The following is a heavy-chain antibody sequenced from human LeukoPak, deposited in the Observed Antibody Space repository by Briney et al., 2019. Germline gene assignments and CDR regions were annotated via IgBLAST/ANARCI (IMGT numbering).Heavy chain of an antibody. D-gene: IGHD3-10*01. CDR2: IYTSGST. CDR3: ARDGSGSYYEP. J-gene: IGHJ5*02. CDR1: GGSISSGSYY. Sequence: SETLSLTCTVSGGSISSGSYYWSWIRQPAGKGLEWIGRIYTSGSTNYNPSLKSRVTMSVDTSKNQFSLKLSSVTAADTAVYYCARDGSGSYYEPWGQGTLVTVSS. V-gene: IGHV4-61*02.